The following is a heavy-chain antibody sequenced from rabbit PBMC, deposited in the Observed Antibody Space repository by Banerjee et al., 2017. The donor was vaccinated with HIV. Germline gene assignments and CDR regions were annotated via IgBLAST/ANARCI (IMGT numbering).Heavy chain of an antibody. CDR2: IDSGNSGST. D-gene: IGHD2-1*01. CDR1: GFDLSRYYY. V-gene: IGHV1S45*01. Sequence: QEQLVESGGGLVQPEGSLTLTCQASGFDLSRYYYMCWVRQAPGKGLEWIACIDSGNSGSTYYASWAKGRFTISKTSSTTVTLQMTSLTAADTATYFCATDDSGAFVYALNLWGQGTLVTVS. J-gene: IGHJ3*01. CDR3: ATDDSGAFVYALNL.